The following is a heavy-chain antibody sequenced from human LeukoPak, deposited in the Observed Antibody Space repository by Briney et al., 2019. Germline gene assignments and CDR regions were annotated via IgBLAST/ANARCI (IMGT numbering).Heavy chain of an antibody. Sequence: SETLSLTCTVSGGSISSYYWSWIRQPPGKGLEWIGYIYTSGITNYSPSLRSRVTMSLDTSKNQFSLKMSSVTAADTAVYYCARYLVGPLVGSYYSHYMDVWGKGTTVTISS. V-gene: IGHV4-4*08. CDR2: IYTSGIT. CDR1: GGSISSYY. J-gene: IGHJ6*03. D-gene: IGHD2-2*01. CDR3: ARYLVGPLVGSYYSHYMDV.